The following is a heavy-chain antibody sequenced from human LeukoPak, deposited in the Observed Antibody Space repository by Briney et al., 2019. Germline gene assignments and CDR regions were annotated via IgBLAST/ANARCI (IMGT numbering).Heavy chain of an antibody. CDR3: ARMYSGSYYDWFDP. CDR1: GYTFTSYG. CDR2: ISAYNGNT. J-gene: IGHJ5*02. D-gene: IGHD1-26*01. V-gene: IGHV1-18*01. Sequence: ASVKVSRKASGYTFTSYGISWVRQAPGQGLEWMGWISAYNGNTNYAQKLQGRVTMTTDTSTSTAYMELRSLRSDDTAVYYCARMYSGSYYDWFDPWGQGTLVTVSS.